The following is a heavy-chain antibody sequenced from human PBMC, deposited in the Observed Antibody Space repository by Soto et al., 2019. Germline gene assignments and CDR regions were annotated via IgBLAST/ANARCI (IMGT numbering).Heavy chain of an antibody. CDR1: DGSISSGGYY. D-gene: IGHD2-2*01. CDR3: ARTRLSRQDIVVVPAAIFDY. CDR2: IYYSGST. V-gene: IGHV4-31*03. J-gene: IGHJ4*02. Sequence: PSETLSLTCTVSDGSISSGGYYWSWIRQHPGQGLEWIGYIYYSGSTYYNPSLKSRVTISVDTSKNQFSLKLSSVTAADTAVYYCARTRLSRQDIVVVPAAIFDYWGQGTLVTVSS.